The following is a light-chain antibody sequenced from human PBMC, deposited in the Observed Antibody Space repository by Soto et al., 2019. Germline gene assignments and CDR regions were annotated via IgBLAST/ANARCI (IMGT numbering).Light chain of an antibody. CDR2: DVS. V-gene: IGLV2-14*01. J-gene: IGLJ1*01. CDR1: SSEGGGYNY. Sequence: QSVLTQPASVSGAPGQSITLSCTGTSSEGGGYNYVSWYQQHPGKAPKLMIYDVSNRPSGVSNRFSGSKSGNTASLTISGLQAEDESDYYCSSYAGSSTLYVFGTGTKVTVL. CDR3: SSYAGSSTLYV.